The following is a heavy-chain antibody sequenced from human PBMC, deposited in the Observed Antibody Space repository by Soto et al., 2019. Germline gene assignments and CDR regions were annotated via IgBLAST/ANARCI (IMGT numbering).Heavy chain of an antibody. CDR1: GFTFSNYA. CDR2: ISGNGDNT. Sequence: HPGGSLRLSCAASGFTFSNYALHWVRQAPGEGLVYVSAISGNGDNTYYANSVKGRFTISRDNSKNTLYLQMGSLRAEDMGVYFCAREVVAATYDYWGQG. V-gene: IGHV3-64*01. CDR3: AREVVAATYDY. J-gene: IGHJ4*02. D-gene: IGHD2-15*01.